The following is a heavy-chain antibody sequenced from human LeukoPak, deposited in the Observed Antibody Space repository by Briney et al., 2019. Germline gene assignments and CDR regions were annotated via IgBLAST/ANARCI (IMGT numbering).Heavy chain of an antibody. D-gene: IGHD4-23*01. V-gene: IGHV3-53*01. CDR3: ARTTVVSRYFDY. CDR2: IYSGGSR. Sequence: GGSLRLSCAASGFTVSSNYMSWVRQAPGKGLEWVSVIYSGGSRYYADSVKDRFTISRDNSKNTLYLQMNSLRDEDTAVYYCARTTVVSRYFDYWGQGTLVTVSS. J-gene: IGHJ4*02. CDR1: GFTVSSNY.